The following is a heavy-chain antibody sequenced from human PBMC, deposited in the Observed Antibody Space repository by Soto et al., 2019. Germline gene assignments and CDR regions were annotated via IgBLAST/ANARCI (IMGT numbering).Heavy chain of an antibody. Sequence: EVQLLESGGGLVQPGGSLRLSCGVSGFTFNDFEMNWVRQAPGKGLEWLAYIDGSGTTKKYADSVRGRFTISRDNPNNSLFLQMSSLSAADMAIYYCGRGFGRFNYWGQGTLVSVSS. CDR3: GRGFGRFNY. V-gene: IGHV3-48*03. D-gene: IGHD3-10*01. J-gene: IGHJ4*02. CDR2: IDGSGTTK. CDR1: GFTFNDFE.